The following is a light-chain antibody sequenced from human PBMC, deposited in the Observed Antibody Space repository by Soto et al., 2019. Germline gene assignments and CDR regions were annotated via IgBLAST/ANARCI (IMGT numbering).Light chain of an antibody. CDR3: QQYNSYTWT. Sequence: DIQMTQSPSTLSASVGDRVTISCRAIQSISSSLAWYQQKPGKAPKLLIYQASSLESAAPSRFSGSVSGTEAPLTISSLQHDDFATYYGQQYNSYTWTFGQGTKVDIK. CDR1: QSISSS. V-gene: IGKV1-5*03. CDR2: QAS. J-gene: IGKJ1*01.